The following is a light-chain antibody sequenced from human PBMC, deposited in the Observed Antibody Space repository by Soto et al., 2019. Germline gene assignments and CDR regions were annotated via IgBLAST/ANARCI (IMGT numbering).Light chain of an antibody. V-gene: IGKV2-28*01. Sequence: DIVKTQSPLSLPVTPGEPASISCRSSQTLLHSSGYYYLDWYLQKPGQSPQLLIYLGSSRASGVPDRFSGSGSGTDFTLKISRVEAQDVGVYYCMQALQTPVTFGPGTKVDI. CDR3: MQALQTPVT. J-gene: IGKJ3*01. CDR1: QTLLHSSGYYY. CDR2: LGS.